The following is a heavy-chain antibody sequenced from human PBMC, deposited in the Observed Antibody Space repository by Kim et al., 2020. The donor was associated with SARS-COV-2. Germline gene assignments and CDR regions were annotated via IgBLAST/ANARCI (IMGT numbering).Heavy chain of an antibody. CDR1: GGSFSGYY. CDR3: ASSSGSPTYFDY. J-gene: IGHJ4*02. Sequence: SETLSLTCAVYGGSFSGYYWSWIRQPPGKGLEWIGEINHSGSTNYNPSLKSRVTISVDTSKNQFSLKLSSVTAADTAVYYCASSSGSPTYFDYWGQGTLVTVSS. CDR2: INHSGST. V-gene: IGHV4-34*01. D-gene: IGHD1-26*01.